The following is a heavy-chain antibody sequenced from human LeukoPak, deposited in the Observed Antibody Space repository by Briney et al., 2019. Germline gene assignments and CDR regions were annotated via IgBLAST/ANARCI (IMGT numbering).Heavy chain of an antibody. J-gene: IGHJ6*02. D-gene: IGHD6-13*01. CDR1: GGSFSGYY. CDR3: ARGADSRSYYFGLDV. CDR2: MYYGGST. V-gene: IGHV4-59*01. Sequence: SETLSLTCAVYGGSFSGYYWSWIRQPPGKGLEWIGYMYYGGSTTYNPSLKSRVAISIDTSKNQFSLKLTSVTAGDTAVYYCARGADSRSYYFGLDVWGQGTTVTVSS.